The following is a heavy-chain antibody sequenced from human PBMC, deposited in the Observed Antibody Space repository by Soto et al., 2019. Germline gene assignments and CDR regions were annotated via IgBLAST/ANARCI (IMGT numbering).Heavy chain of an antibody. Sequence: ASVKVSCKASGYTFNSHAIHWVRQAPGQRPEWLGWINAGNGNTKYSQKFEGRVTITRDTSASTAYMELSSLRSEDTAVYYCARGFGQLWLRPLDYWGQGTLVTVSS. V-gene: IGHV1-3*01. D-gene: IGHD5-18*01. J-gene: IGHJ4*02. CDR1: GYTFNSHA. CDR3: ARGFGQLWLRPLDY. CDR2: INAGNGNT.